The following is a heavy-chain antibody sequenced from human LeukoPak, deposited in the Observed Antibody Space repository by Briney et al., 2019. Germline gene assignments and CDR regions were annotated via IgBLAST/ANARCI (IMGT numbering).Heavy chain of an antibody. D-gene: IGHD3-10*01. CDR1: GFTVSSNY. CDR2: IYSGGST. CDR3: ATPRDTDGMDV. Sequence: GGSLRLSCAVSGFTVSSNYMSWVRQAPGKGLEWVSVIYSGGSTYYADSVKGRFTISRDNSKNTLYLQVNSLRAEDTAVYYCATPRDTDGMDVWGQGTTVTVSS. V-gene: IGHV3-66*01. J-gene: IGHJ6*02.